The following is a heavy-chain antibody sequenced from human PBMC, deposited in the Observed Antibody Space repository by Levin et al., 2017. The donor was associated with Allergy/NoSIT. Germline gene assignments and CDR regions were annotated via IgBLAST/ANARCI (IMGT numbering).Heavy chain of an antibody. D-gene: IGHD1-7*01. V-gene: IGHV3-48*03. CDR2: ISSSGSTI. J-gene: IGHJ6*02. Sequence: GESLKISCAASGFTFSSYEMNWVRQAPGKGLEWVSYISSSGSTIYYADSVKGRFTISRDNAKNSLYLQMNSLRAEDTAVYYCARELELSYYYYGMDVWGQGTTVTVSS. CDR3: ARELELSYYYYGMDV. CDR1: GFTFSSYE.